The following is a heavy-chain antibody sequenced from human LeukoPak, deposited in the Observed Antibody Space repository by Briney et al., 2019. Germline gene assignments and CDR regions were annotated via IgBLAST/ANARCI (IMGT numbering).Heavy chain of an antibody. CDR3: ARSRGWVTAYWYFDL. CDR1: GGPISSYY. Sequence: SETLSLTCTVSGGPISSYYWSWIRQPPGKGLEWIGYIHYSGNTNYNPSLKSRVTISVDTSKNRFSLKLSSVTAAHTAVYYCARSRGWVTAYWYFDLWGRGTLVTASS. D-gene: IGHD2-21*02. CDR2: IHYSGNT. V-gene: IGHV4-59*01. J-gene: IGHJ2*01.